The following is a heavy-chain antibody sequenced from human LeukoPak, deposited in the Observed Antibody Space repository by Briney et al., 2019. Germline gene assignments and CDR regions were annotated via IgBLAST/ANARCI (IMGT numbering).Heavy chain of an antibody. V-gene: IGHV3-21*01. J-gene: IGHJ6*04. Sequence: PGGSLRLSCAASGFTFNTYTMNWVRQAPGKGLEWVSSISSSSSYIYYADSVKGRFTLSRDNAKNSLYLQMNSLRAADTAVYYCARGEGYCTSTSCYFSGRVWGKGTTVTVSS. D-gene: IGHD2-2*01. CDR3: ARGEGYCTSTSCYFSGRV. CDR2: ISSSSSYI. CDR1: GFTFNTYT.